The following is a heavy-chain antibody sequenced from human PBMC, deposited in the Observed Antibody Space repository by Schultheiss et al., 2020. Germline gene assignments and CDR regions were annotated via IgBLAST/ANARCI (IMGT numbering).Heavy chain of an antibody. D-gene: IGHD4-17*01. CDR2: IFYSGST. CDR3: ARGTVTAYYYYYGMDV. V-gene: IGHV4-59*12. Sequence: SETLSLTCIVSGDSISSYYWRWIRQPPGKGLECIGDIFYSGSTNYNPSLKSRVTISVDTSKNQFSLKLSSVTAADTAVYYCARGTVTAYYYYYGMDVWGQGTTVTVSS. CDR1: GDSISSYY. J-gene: IGHJ6*02.